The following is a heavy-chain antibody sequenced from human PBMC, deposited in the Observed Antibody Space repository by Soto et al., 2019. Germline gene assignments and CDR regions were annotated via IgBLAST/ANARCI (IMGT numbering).Heavy chain of an antibody. CDR1: GESFWDYY. CDR2: INHIGST. Sequence: PAETLSLTCAVYGESFWDYYWSWIRQPPGKGLEWIGEINHIGSTNYNPSLKSRVTISVDTSKNQFSLKLSSVTAADTAVYYCARGLFATVATKRSYYYGMDVWGQGTTVTVSS. J-gene: IGHJ6*02. V-gene: IGHV4-34*01. D-gene: IGHD4-17*01. CDR3: ARGLFATVATKRSYYYGMDV.